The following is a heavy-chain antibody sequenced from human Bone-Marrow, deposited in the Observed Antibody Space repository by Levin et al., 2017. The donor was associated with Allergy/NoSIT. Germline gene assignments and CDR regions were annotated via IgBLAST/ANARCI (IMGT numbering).Heavy chain of an antibody. J-gene: IGHJ4*02. D-gene: IGHD6-13*01. CDR2: IRGSGGST. V-gene: IGHV3-23*01. CDR1: GFTFSTYA. CDR3: AKDISSSWSTGDLDY. Sequence: PGGSLKISCAASGFTFSTYAINWVRQAPGKGLEWVSSIRGSGGSTYYADSVKGRFTISRDNSKNTLYLQMNSLRVEDTAVYYCAKDISSSWSTGDLDYWGQGTLVTVSS.